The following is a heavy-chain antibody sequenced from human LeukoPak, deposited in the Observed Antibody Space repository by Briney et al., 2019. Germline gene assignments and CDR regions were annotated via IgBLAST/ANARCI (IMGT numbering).Heavy chain of an antibody. V-gene: IGHV4-30-4*01. CDR1: GGSISSGDYY. Sequence: PSETLSLTCTVSGGSISSGDYYWSWIRQLPGKGLEWIGYIYYSGSTYYNPSLKSRVTISVDTSKNQFSLKLSSVTAADTAVYYCARDSSGRQIDYWGQGTLVTVSS. CDR3: ARDSSGRQIDY. J-gene: IGHJ4*02. CDR2: IYYSGST. D-gene: IGHD3-22*01.